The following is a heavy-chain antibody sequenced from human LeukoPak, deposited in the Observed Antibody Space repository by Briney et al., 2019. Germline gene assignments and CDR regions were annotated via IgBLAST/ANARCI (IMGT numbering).Heavy chain of an antibody. CDR3: ATYTHWVAGDV. J-gene: IGHJ6*02. D-gene: IGHD3-16*01. CDR1: GFTFSDSW. V-gene: IGHV3-7*01. Sequence: PGGSLRLSCAASGFTFSDSWMSWVRQAPGKGLEWVANMNKDGSVKDYVDSVKGRFTISRDNARNSLYLQMSSLRAEDTAVYYCATYTHWVAGDVWGQGTTVTVSS. CDR2: MNKDGSVK.